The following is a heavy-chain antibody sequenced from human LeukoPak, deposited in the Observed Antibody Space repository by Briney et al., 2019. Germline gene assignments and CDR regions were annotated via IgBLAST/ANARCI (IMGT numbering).Heavy chain of an antibody. V-gene: IGHV4-4*07. D-gene: IGHD2-21*02. Sequence: SETLSLTCTVSGVSTSTFYWSWFRQPAGKGLEWIGRVYKDGRTDYNPSLKSRVTMSVDPSRNQLSLSLTSLAAADTAVYFCARDLTARGSRDNRFDPWGQGTLVTVSS. CDR2: VYKDGRT. CDR3: ARDLTARGSRDNRFDP. J-gene: IGHJ5*02. CDR1: GVSTSTFY.